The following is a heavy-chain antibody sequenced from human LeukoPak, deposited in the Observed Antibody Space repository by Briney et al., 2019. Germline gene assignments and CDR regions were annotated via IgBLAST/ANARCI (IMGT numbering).Heavy chain of an antibody. J-gene: IGHJ4*02. CDR3: AITTVTTGVEFDY. V-gene: IGHV4-39*01. Sequence: SETLSLTCTVSGGSISSSSYYWGWIRQPPGKGLEGIGSIYYSGSTYYNPSLKSRVTISVDTSKNQSSLKLSSVTAADTAVYYCAITTVTTGVEFDYWGQGTLVTVSS. D-gene: IGHD4-17*01. CDR2: IYYSGST. CDR1: GGSISSSSYY.